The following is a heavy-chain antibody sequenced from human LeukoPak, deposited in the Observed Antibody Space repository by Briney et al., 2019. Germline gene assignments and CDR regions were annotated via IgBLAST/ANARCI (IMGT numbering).Heavy chain of an antibody. CDR2: IYTSGST. CDR3: AAYCSSTSCYGSTS. J-gene: IGHJ5*02. V-gene: IGHV4-4*07. Sequence: KTSETLSLTCTVSGGSISSYYWSWIRQPAGKGLEWIGRIYTSGSTNYNPSLKSRVTMSVDTSKNQFSLKVSSVTAADTAVYYCAAYCSSTSCYGSTSWGQGTQVTVSS. D-gene: IGHD2-2*01. CDR1: GGSISSYY.